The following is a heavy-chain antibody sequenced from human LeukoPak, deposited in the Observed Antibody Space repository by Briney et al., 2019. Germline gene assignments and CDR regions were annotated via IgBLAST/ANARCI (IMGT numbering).Heavy chain of an antibody. Sequence: SETLSLTCTVSGGSISFNGYHWGWFRQSPGKGLELIGTFDHSGSSYYNPSLKSRGTISVDTSKKYVSLKLSSVTAADTAVYYCARESSSWYGRYFQHWGQGTLVTVSS. V-gene: IGHV4-39*07. CDR2: FDHSGSS. CDR3: ARESSSWYGRYFQH. D-gene: IGHD6-13*01. CDR1: GGSISFNGYH. J-gene: IGHJ1*01.